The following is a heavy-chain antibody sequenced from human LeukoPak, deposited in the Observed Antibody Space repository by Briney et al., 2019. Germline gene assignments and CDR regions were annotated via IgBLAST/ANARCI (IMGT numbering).Heavy chain of an antibody. CDR2: IYPGDSDT. CDR1: GYSFTSYW. Sequence: GESLKISCKGSGYSFTSYWIGWVRQMPGKGLEWMGIIYPGDSDTRYSPSFQGQVTISADKSISTAYLQWSSLKASDTAMYYCARRGYCSGGSCYPFDYWGQGTLVTVSS. D-gene: IGHD2-15*01. V-gene: IGHV5-51*01. CDR3: ARRGYCSGGSCYPFDY. J-gene: IGHJ4*02.